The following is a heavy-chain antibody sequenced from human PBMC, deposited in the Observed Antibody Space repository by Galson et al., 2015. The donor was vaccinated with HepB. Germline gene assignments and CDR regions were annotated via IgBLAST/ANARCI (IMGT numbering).Heavy chain of an antibody. D-gene: IGHD5-12*01. V-gene: IGHV4-39*07. Sequence: LSLTCTVSGGSISSSSYYWGWIRQPPGKGLEWIGNFYYHGSTYYNPSLKSRVTISVNTSKNQFSLKLSSVIAADTAVYYCARDPSGWLRQYYFDYWGQGTLVTVSS. CDR1: GGSISSSSYY. J-gene: IGHJ4*02. CDR2: FYYHGST. CDR3: ARDPSGWLRQYYFDY.